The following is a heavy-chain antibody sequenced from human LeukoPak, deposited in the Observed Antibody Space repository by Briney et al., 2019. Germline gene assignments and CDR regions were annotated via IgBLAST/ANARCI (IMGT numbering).Heavy chain of an antibody. Sequence: ASVKVSCRVSGGXFSSYAMSWVRQAPGQGLEWMGGIIPIFGTANYAQKFQGRVTITADESTSTAYMELSSLRSEDTAVYYCARGRYCSSTSCYVPSPHFDYWGQGTLVTVSS. CDR2: IIPIFGTA. V-gene: IGHV1-69*01. D-gene: IGHD2-2*01. CDR1: GGXFSSYA. CDR3: ARGRYCSSTSCYVPSPHFDY. J-gene: IGHJ4*02.